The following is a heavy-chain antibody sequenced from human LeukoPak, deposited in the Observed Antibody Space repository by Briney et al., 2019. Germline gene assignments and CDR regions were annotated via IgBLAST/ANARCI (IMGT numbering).Heavy chain of an antibody. CDR3: ARVDYDILTGLDY. J-gene: IGHJ4*02. CDR2: IYYSGST. CDR1: GGSISSYY. Sequence: PSETLSLTCTVSGGSISSYYWSWIRQPPGKGLEWIGYIYYSGSTNYKPSLKSRVTISVDTSKNQFSLKLSSVTAADTAVYYCARVDYDILTGLDYWGQGTLVTVSS. D-gene: IGHD3-9*01. V-gene: IGHV4-59*12.